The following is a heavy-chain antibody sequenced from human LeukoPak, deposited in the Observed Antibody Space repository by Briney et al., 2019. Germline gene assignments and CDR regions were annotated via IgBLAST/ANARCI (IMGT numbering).Heavy chain of an antibody. D-gene: IGHD3-9*01. CDR3: AKHYDILTGYRAEYFHH. V-gene: IGHV3-23*01. CDR2: ISGGGGRT. CDR1: GFTFSSYG. J-gene: IGHJ1*01. Sequence: GGSLRPSCAASGFTFSSYGMSWVRQAPGKGLEWVSGISGGGGRTYYADSVKGRFTISRDNSKNTLYLQMNSLRAEDTAVYHCAKHYDILTGYRAEYFHHWGQGTLVTVSS.